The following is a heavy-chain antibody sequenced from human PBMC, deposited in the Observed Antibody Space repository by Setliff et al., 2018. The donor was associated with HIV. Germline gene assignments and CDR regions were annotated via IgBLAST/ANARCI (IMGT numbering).Heavy chain of an antibody. Sequence: ASVKVSCKASGDTFTTYDINWVRQATGQGPEWIGWMNTNSGNNAGTRIPRTFRGRVTLTSDTSINTAYMELSSLRSEDTAVYYCARKYSGSYSSFFAFDIWGQGTMVTVSS. D-gene: IGHD1-26*01. CDR1: GDTFTTYD. CDR3: ARKYSGSYSSFFAFDI. J-gene: IGHJ3*02. CDR2: MNTNSGNNAGT. V-gene: IGHV1-8*02.